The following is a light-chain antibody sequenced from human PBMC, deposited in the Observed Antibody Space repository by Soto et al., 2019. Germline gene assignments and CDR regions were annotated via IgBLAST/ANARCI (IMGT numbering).Light chain of an antibody. CDR1: QSISNY. J-gene: IGKJ4*01. CDR3: QQRNRRPLT. CDR2: DAS. Sequence: EIVLTQSPATLSLSPGERATLSCRASQSISNYLAWYQHKPGQAPRLLIYDASNRATGIPARFSGSGSGTYFPITSSSQEPEDFAVYYYQQRNRRPLTFGGGTKVELK. V-gene: IGKV3-11*01.